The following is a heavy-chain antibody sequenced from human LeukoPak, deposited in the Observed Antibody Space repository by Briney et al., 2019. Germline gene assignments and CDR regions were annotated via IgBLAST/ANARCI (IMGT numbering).Heavy chain of an antibody. CDR2: ISYSGST. D-gene: IGHD3-9*01. CDR3: ARALSGYFDPTTYYYYMDV. Sequence: SETLSLTCTVSGSSINVYYWSWIRQSPGKGLDWIAYISYSGSTNYNPSLKSRVTISVDTSKNQFSLKLSSVTAADTAVYYCARALSGYFDPTTYYYYMDVWGKGTTVTVSS. CDR1: GSSINVYY. J-gene: IGHJ6*03. V-gene: IGHV4-59*01.